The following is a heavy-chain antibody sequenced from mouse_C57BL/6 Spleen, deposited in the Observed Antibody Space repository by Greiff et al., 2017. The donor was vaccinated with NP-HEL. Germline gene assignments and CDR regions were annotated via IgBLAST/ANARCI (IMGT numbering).Heavy chain of an antibody. V-gene: IGHV1-72*01. D-gene: IGHD2-4*01. Sequence: VQLQQPGAELMKPGASVKLSCKASGYTFTNYWMHWVKQRPGRGLEWIGRIDPNTGGTTYNENFKTKATLTVDKTSRTAYMQLSSLTSEDSSVYYCAREGIYYDYGYFDYWGQGTTLTVSS. J-gene: IGHJ2*01. CDR2: IDPNTGGT. CDR1: GYTFTNYW. CDR3: AREGIYYDYGYFDY.